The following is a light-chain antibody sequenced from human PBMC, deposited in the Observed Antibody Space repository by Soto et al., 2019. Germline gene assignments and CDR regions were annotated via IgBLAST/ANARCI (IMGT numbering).Light chain of an antibody. V-gene: IGKV3-15*01. CDR3: QQYDTWPPWT. J-gene: IGKJ1*01. Sequence: EIVMTQSPATLSVSPGGRATLSCRASQTVGSYLAWYQQTPGQAPRLLIYGASTRATGIPARFSGSGSGTDFTLTISSLQSEDFAVYYCQQYDTWPPWTFGQGTKVDIK. CDR1: QTVGSY. CDR2: GAS.